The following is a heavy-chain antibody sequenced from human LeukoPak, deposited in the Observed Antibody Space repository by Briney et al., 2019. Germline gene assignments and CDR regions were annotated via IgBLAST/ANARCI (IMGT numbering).Heavy chain of an antibody. Sequence: ASVKVSCKASGYTLTSYAMNWVRQAPGQGLEWMGWINTNTGNPTYAQGFTGRFVFSLDTSVSTAYLQISSLKAEDTAVYYCAREAAGRLWFGELFRDYYYYGMDVWGQGTTVTVSS. CDR2: INTNTGNP. J-gene: IGHJ6*02. V-gene: IGHV7-4-1*02. CDR3: AREAAGRLWFGELFRDYYYYGMDV. D-gene: IGHD3-10*01. CDR1: GYTLTSYA.